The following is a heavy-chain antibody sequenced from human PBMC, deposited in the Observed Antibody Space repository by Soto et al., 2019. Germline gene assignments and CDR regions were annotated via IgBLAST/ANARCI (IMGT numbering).Heavy chain of an antibody. CDR1: GGSISSYY. J-gene: IGHJ6*04. D-gene: IGHD3-3*01. CDR2: IYYSGSN. V-gene: IGHV4-59*01. Sequence: SETLSLTCTVSGGSISSYYWSWIRQRPGKGLVWIEYIYYSGSNNSHSALKSRVTIHASTTTTQLSLKLSSVTAADRAAYYWARGYQARPSRYAFWGGTPLDGTYYGMDVWGKGSMVTVPS. CDR3: ARGYQARPSRYAFWGGTPLDGTYYGMDV.